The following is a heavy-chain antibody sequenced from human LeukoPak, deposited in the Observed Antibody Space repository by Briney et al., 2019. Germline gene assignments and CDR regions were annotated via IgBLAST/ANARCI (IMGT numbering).Heavy chain of an antibody. Sequence: GGPLRLSCAASGFTVISNYMSWVRQSPGKGLEWVSVIYSGGNTYYADSVKGRFTILRDDSKNSLYLQMNSLKTEDTAVYYCVAHLRGYSYWGQGTLVTISS. J-gene: IGHJ4*02. D-gene: IGHD5-12*01. CDR2: IYSGGNT. CDR3: VAHLRGYSY. V-gene: IGHV3-66*01. CDR1: GFTVISNY.